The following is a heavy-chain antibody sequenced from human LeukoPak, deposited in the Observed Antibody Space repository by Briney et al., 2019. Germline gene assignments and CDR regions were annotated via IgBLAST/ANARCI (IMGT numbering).Heavy chain of an antibody. CDR2: ISGSGGST. V-gene: IGHV3-23*01. J-gene: IGHJ4*02. CDR1: GFTFSSYA. Sequence: GGSLRLSCAASGFTFSSYAMSWVRQAPGKGLEWVSAISGSGGSTYYADSVKGRFAISRDNSKNTLYLQMNSLRAEDTAVYYCAKGGWYQYYFDYWGQGTLVTVSS. CDR3: AKGGWYQYYFDY. D-gene: IGHD6-19*01.